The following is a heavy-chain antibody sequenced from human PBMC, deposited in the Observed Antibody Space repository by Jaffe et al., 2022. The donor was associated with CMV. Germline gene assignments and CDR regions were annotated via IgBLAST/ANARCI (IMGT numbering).Heavy chain of an antibody. D-gene: IGHD3-3*01. Sequence: EVQLVESGGVVVQPGGSLRLSCAASGFTFDDYTMHWVRQAPGKGLEWVSLISWDGGSTYYADSVKGRFTISRDNSKNSLYLQMNSLRTEDTALYYCAKDISRFAHLYYFDYWGQGTLVTVSS. CDR1: GFTFDDYT. CDR2: ISWDGGST. J-gene: IGHJ4*02. V-gene: IGHV3-43*01. CDR3: AKDISRFAHLYYFDY.